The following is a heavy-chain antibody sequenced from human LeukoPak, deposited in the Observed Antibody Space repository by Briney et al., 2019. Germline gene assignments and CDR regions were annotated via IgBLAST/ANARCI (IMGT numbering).Heavy chain of an antibody. CDR2: SGPNRGIT. J-gene: IGHJ6*02. CDR3: AFYEYYDYGMEV. CDR1: RYTFTSYD. D-gene: IGHD3-3*01. V-gene: IGHV1-8*01. Sequence: ASLKVSCTASRYTFTSYDITWVRQATGPGLEWMGWSGPNRGITGYAQKFKGRVSMAMNSSMSTAYMGLTSRRSVGTAVYYCAFYEYYDYGMEVWGQRNTVTASS.